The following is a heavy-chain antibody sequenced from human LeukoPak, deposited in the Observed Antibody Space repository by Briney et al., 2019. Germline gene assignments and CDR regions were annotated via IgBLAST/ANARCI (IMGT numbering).Heavy chain of an antibody. Sequence: GGSLPHSRSPSGFLLDDYGMTWVRQAPGKGLEWVSGINWHGGSTGYEDSVKGQFTISRDNAKNSLYLQMNSLRAEDTALYYCARALGLGSMDVWGKGTTVTISS. CDR3: ARALGLGSMDV. CDR1: GFLLDDYG. V-gene: IGHV3-20*04. CDR2: INWHGGST. D-gene: IGHD1-26*01. J-gene: IGHJ6*03.